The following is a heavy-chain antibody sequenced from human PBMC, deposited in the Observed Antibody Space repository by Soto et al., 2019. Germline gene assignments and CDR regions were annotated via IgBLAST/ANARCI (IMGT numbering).Heavy chain of an antibody. V-gene: IGHV3-23*01. Sequence: GGSLRLSCAASGFTFSSYAMIWVRQAPGKGLEWVSAISGSGGSTYYADSVKGRFTISRDNSKNTLYLQMNSLRAEDTAVYYCAKDSPHYYDSSGQFDYWGQGTLVTVSS. J-gene: IGHJ4*02. CDR3: AKDSPHYYDSSGQFDY. D-gene: IGHD3-22*01. CDR1: GFTFSSYA. CDR2: ISGSGGST.